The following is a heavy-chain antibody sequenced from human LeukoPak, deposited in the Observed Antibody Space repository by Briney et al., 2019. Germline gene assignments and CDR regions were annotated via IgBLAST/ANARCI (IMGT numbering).Heavy chain of an antibody. CDR2: IIPIFGTA. V-gene: IGHV1-69*05. D-gene: IGHD5-18*01. Sequence: SVKVSCKASGGTFSSYDINWVRQATGQGLEWMGGIIPIFGTANYAQKFQGRVTITTDESTSTAYMELSSLRSEDTAVYYCARCTYSLGPFDYWGQGTLVTVSS. CDR3: ARCTYSLGPFDY. CDR1: GGTFSSYD. J-gene: IGHJ4*02.